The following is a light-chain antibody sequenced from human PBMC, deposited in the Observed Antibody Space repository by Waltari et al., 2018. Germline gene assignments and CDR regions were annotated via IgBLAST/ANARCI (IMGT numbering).Light chain of an antibody. CDR1: SSDVGYYNY. V-gene: IGLV2-8*01. J-gene: IGLJ3*02. CDR3: SSFVGNNNLV. CDR2: EVT. Sequence: QSALTQPPSASGSPGQSVTISCTGLSSDVGYYNYVSWYQQHPGKAPKLITYEVTPRPSGVPGLFSGSKSGNTASLTVSGLQADDDAAYYCSSFVGNNNLVFGGGTKVTVL.